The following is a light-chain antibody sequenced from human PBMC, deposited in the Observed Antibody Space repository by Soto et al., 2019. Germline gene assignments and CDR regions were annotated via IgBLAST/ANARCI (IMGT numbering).Light chain of an antibody. J-gene: IGLJ1*01. CDR3: CSYAGSSGYV. Sequence: QSALTQPASVSRSPGQSITISCTGTSSDVGSYNLVSWYQPHPGKAPKLMIYEGSKRPSGVSNRFSGSKSGNTASLTISGLQAEDEADYYCCSYAGSSGYVFGTGTKVTVL. CDR1: SSDVGSYNL. CDR2: EGS. V-gene: IGLV2-23*01.